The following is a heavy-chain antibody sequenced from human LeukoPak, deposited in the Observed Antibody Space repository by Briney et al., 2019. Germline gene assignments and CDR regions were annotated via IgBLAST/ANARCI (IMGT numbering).Heavy chain of an antibody. CDR1: GFTFSSYG. J-gene: IGHJ3*02. CDR2: IRYDGSNK. CDR3: AKEKSSGWHDAFDI. V-gene: IGHV3-30*02. Sequence: GGSLRLSCAASGFTFSSYGMHWVRQAPGKGLEWVAFIRYDGSNKYYADSVKGRFTISRDTSKNTLYLKMNSLRAEDTAVYYCAKEKSSGWHDAFDIWGQGTMVTVSS. D-gene: IGHD6-19*01.